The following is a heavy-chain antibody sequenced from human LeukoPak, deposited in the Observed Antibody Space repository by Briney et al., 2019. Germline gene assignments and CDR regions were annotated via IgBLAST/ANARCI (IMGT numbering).Heavy chain of an antibody. D-gene: IGHD3-10*01. Sequence: PGRSLTLSCAASGFTFSSYSMIWVRQAPGKGLEWVSSISSSSSYIYYAASVKGRLTISRDNAKNSLYLQMNSLRAEDTAVYYCARAGNPYYYGSGSYHDYWGQGTLVTVSS. CDR2: ISSSSSYI. V-gene: IGHV3-21*01. CDR3: ARAGNPYYYGSGSYHDY. J-gene: IGHJ4*02. CDR1: GFTFSSYS.